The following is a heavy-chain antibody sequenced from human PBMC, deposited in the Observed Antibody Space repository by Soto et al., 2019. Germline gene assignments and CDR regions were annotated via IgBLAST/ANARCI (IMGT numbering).Heavy chain of an antibody. CDR3: AREDAEWLSYYMDV. CDR2: IWYDGSNK. Sequence: GGSLRLSCAASGFTFSSYGMHWVRQAPGKGLEWVAVIWYDGSNKYYADSVKGRFTISRDNSKNTLYLQMNSLRAEDTAVYYCAREDAEWLSYYMDVWGKGTTVTVSS. D-gene: IGHD3-3*01. CDR1: GFTFSSYG. J-gene: IGHJ6*03. V-gene: IGHV3-33*01.